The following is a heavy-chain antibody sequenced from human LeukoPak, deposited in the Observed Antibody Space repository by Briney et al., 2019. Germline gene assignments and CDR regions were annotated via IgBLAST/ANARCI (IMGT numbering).Heavy chain of an antibody. J-gene: IGHJ6*02. CDR1: GFTFSDFA. CDR2: FGGSGSHT. CDR3: AREAPDHDILTEYTIWDFYGMDV. D-gene: IGHD3-9*01. V-gene: IGHV3-23*01. Sequence: GGSLRLSCSAAGFTFSDFAVTWVRQAPGGGVEWLSSFGGSGSHTYYADSVNGRFTISRDNSQDMFYLQMNSLRAEDTGVYFCAREAPDHDILTEYTIWDFYGMDVWGQGTTVTVSS.